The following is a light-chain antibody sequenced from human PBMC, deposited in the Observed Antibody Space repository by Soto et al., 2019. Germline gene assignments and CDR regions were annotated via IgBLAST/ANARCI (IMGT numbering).Light chain of an antibody. Sequence: EIEVTQSPATLSLSPGERATLSCRASQSVSSYLAWYQQRPGQAPRLLIYDASNRATGIPARFSGSGSGTDFTLTNSSLEPKDFAVYYCQQRSNWWTFGQGTKVKIK. CDR2: DAS. V-gene: IGKV3-11*01. CDR3: QQRSNWWT. J-gene: IGKJ1*01. CDR1: QSVSSY.